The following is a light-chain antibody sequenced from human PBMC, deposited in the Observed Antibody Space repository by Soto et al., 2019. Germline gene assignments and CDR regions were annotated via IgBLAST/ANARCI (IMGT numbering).Light chain of an antibody. V-gene: IGKV4-1*01. J-gene: IGKJ3*01. CDR3: QQYYSTPPT. CDR1: QSVLYSSNNKNY. CDR2: WAS. Sequence: DIVMTQSPDSLAVSLGERAIINCKSSQSVLYSSNNKNYLAWYQQKPGQPPKLLIYWASTRESGVPDRFSGSGSGTDFTLTISSLQAEDAAVYYCQQYYSTPPTFGPGTKVDVK.